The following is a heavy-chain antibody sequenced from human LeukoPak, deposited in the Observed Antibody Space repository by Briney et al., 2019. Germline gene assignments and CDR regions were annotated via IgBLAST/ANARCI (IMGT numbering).Heavy chain of an antibody. J-gene: IGHJ6*02. CDR1: GYTFTSYD. Sequence: GSVRVSCKASGYTFTSYDINWVRQAPGQGLEWMGWMNPKSGKTDYAQTFQGRVTITRNTSISTAYMELSSLRSEDTAVYYCARAPTGYSYGPYYYYYYGMDVWGQGTTVTVSS. CDR2: MNPKSGKT. D-gene: IGHD5-18*01. V-gene: IGHV1-8*01. CDR3: ARAPTGYSYGPYYYYYYGMDV.